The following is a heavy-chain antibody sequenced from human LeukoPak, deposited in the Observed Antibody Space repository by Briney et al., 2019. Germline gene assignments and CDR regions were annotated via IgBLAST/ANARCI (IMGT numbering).Heavy chain of an antibody. V-gene: IGHV1-69*05. D-gene: IGHD1-26*01. J-gene: IGHJ4*02. Sequence: ASVKVSCKASGGTFSSYAISWVRQAPGQGLEWMGGIIPIFGTANYAQKFQGRVTITTDESTSTAYMELSSLRSEDTAVYYCAREVGARYYFDYWGQGTLVTVSS. CDR3: AREVGARYYFDY. CDR2: IIPIFGTA. CDR1: GGTFSSYA.